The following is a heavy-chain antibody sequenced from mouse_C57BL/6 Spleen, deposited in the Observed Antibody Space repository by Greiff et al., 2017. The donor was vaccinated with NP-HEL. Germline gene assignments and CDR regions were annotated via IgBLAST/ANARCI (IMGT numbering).Heavy chain of an antibody. Sequence: EVKLVESGGGLVQPGGSLKLSCAASGFTFSDYYMYWVRQTPEKRLEWVAYISNGGGSTYYPDTVKGRFTISRDNAKNTLYLQMSRLKSEDTAMYYCARRGYGSSGYYFDYWGQGTTLTVSS. D-gene: IGHD1-1*01. CDR2: ISNGGGST. CDR1: GFTFSDYY. V-gene: IGHV5-12*01. J-gene: IGHJ2*01. CDR3: ARRGYGSSGYYFDY.